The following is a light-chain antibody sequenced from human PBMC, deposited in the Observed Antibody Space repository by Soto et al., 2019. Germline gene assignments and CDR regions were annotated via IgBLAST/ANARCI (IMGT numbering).Light chain of an antibody. V-gene: IGKV3-11*01. CDR1: QSVSSY. CDR2: DAS. J-gene: IGKJ5*01. CDR3: QQRSNWPT. Sequence: PGERATLSCRASQSVSSYVAWYQQKAGQAPRLLIYDASNRATGIPARFSGSGSGTDFTLTISSLEPEDFAVYYCQQRSNWPTFGQGTRLEIK.